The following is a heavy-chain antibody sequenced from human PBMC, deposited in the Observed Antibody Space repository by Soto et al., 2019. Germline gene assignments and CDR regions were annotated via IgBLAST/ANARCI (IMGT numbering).Heavy chain of an antibody. CDR3: ATRERFLEWLFPYGMDV. CDR1: GFTFSSYS. J-gene: IGHJ6*02. D-gene: IGHD3-3*01. V-gene: IGHV3-21*01. Sequence: GGSLRLSCAASGFTFSSYSMNWVRQAPGKGLEWVSSISSSSSYIYYADSVKGRFTISRDNAKNSLYLQMNSLRAEDTAVYYCATRERFLEWLFPYGMDVWGQGTTVTVSS. CDR2: ISSSSSYI.